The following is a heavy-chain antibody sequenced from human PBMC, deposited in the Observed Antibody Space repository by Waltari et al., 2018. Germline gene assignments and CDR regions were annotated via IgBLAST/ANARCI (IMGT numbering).Heavy chain of an antibody. J-gene: IGHJ4*02. V-gene: IGHV3-33*01. CDR2: SGNHGKEI. D-gene: IGHD2-8*01. CDR1: GFSLYSNG. Sequence: QVHLVESGGGVVQPGASLRLSCATSGFSLYSNGMHWVRRAPGTGLGWVARSGNHGKEIHHSDSVRGRFTSSRDTSTNTVFLEMSSLTDDDTAIYYCAREGTGRCTNGICSMDYWGQGTLVTVSS. CDR3: AREGTGRCTNGICSMDY.